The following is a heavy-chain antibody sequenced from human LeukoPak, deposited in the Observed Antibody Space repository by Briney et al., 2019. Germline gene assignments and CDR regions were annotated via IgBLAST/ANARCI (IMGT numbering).Heavy chain of an antibody. CDR3: ARVGIALTSPFDY. Sequence: GGSLRLSCLASGFTFSDYYMSWVRQAPGKGLEWISYMSSRGYPTYYAESVKGRFTIPRDNAKNTLYLQMHNLRTDDTAVYFCARVGIALTSPFDYWGLGTLVAVSS. J-gene: IGHJ4*02. D-gene: IGHD1-1*01. V-gene: IGHV3-11*01. CDR1: GFTFSDYY. CDR2: MSSRGYPT.